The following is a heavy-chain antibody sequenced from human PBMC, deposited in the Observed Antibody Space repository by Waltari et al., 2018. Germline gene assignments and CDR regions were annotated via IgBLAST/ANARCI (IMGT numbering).Heavy chain of an antibody. Sequence: QVQLVQSGAEVKKPGASVKVSCKASGYTFTSYAMHWVRQAPGQRREWMGWINAGNGNTNYSQKFQGRVTITRDTSASTAYMELSSLRSEDTAVYYCARGSDYYGSGSYDWFDPWGQGTLVTVSS. D-gene: IGHD3-10*01. CDR1: GYTFTSYA. V-gene: IGHV1-3*01. CDR3: ARGSDYYGSGSYDWFDP. CDR2: INAGNGNT. J-gene: IGHJ5*02.